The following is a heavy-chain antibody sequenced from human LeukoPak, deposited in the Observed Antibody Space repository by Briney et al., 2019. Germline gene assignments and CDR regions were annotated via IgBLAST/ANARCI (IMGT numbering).Heavy chain of an antibody. D-gene: IGHD2-2*01. J-gene: IGHJ5*02. Sequence: SETLSLTCTVSGYSISSGYYWGWIRQPPGKGLEWIGSIYYSGSTYYNPSLKSRVTIPVDTSKNQFSLKLSSVTAADTAVYYCARGVVPALENWFDPWGQGTLVTVSS. CDR2: IYYSGST. CDR1: GYSISSGYY. CDR3: ARGVVPALENWFDP. V-gene: IGHV4-38-2*02.